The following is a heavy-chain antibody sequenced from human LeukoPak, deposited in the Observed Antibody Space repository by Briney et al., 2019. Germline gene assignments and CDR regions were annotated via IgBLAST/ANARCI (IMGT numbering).Heavy chain of an antibody. Sequence: GGSLRLSCATSQFTFINYAMTWVRQTPGRGLEWVSTITGSGLDTYYAGSVKGRFTISRDNSESTLYLQMNSLTAEDTAIYYCAKVLAPGTGIFDNWGQGTLVTVSS. CDR2: ITGSGLDT. J-gene: IGHJ4*02. CDR3: AKVLAPGTGIFDN. D-gene: IGHD6-13*01. CDR1: QFTFINYA. V-gene: IGHV3-23*01.